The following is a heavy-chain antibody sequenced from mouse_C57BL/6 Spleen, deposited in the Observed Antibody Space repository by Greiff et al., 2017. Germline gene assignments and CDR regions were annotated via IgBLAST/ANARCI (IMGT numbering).Heavy chain of an antibody. CDR3: ARRPPTVVGDAMDY. Sequence: VQLQQPGAELVKPGASVKMSCKASGYTFTSYWITWVKQRPGQGLEWIGDIYPGSGSTNYNEKFKSKATLTVDTSSITAYMQLSSLTSEDSAVYYCARRPPTVVGDAMDYWGQGTSVTVSS. J-gene: IGHJ4*01. D-gene: IGHD1-1*01. CDR1: GYTFTSYW. V-gene: IGHV1-55*01. CDR2: IYPGSGST.